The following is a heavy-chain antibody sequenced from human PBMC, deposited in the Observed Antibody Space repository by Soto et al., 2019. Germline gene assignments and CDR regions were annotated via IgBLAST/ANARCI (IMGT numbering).Heavy chain of an antibody. D-gene: IGHD6-13*01. CDR2: IKSKTDGGTT. J-gene: IGHJ4*02. CDR3: TTDPRIAAAGRGWEFDY. V-gene: IGHV3-15*01. Sequence: EVQLVESGGGLVKPGGSLRLSCAASGFTFSNAWMSWVRQAPGKGLEWVGRIKSKTDGGTTDYAAPVKGRFTISRDDSKNTLYLQMNSQKTEDTAVYYCTTDPRIAAAGRGWEFDYWGQGTLVTVSS. CDR1: GFTFSNAW.